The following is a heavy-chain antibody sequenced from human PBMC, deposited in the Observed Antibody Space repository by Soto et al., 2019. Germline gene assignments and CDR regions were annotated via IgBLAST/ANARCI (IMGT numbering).Heavy chain of an antibody. CDR1: GYTFTSYP. CDR2: ISPGNGNT. J-gene: IGHJ5*02. D-gene: IGHD2-2*01. CDR3: ATLQVPDAQVLNWFDP. Sequence: QVQLVQSGAEVKKPGASVKVSCKASGYTFTSYPMHWVRQAPGQRREWMGWISPGNGNTKYSQKYQGRGTITIETYARTAYMELRSLSSEDTAVYYCATLQVPDAQVLNWFDPWGQGTLVTVSS. V-gene: IGHV1-3*01.